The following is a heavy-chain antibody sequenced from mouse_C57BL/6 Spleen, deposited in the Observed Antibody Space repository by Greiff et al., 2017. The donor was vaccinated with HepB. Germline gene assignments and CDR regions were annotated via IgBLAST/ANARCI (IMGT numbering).Heavy chain of an antibody. CDR1: GYAFSSSW. CDR2: IYPGDGDT. J-gene: IGHJ2*01. Sequence: VQLQESGPELVKPGASVKISCKASGYAFSSSWMNWVKQRPGKGLEWIGRIYPGDGDTNYNGKFKGKATLTADKSSSTAYMQLSSLTSEDSAVYFCARGSYYGSSYKGYFDYWGQGTTLTVSS. V-gene: IGHV1-82*01. CDR3: ARGSYYGSSYKGYFDY. D-gene: IGHD1-1*01.